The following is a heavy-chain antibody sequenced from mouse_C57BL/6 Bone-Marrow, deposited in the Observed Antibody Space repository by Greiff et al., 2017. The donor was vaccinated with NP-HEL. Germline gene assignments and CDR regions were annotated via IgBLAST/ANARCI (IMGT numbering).Heavy chain of an antibody. Sequence: EVQLVESGPGLVKPSQSLSLTCSVTGYSITSGYYWNWIRQFPGNKLEWMGYISYDGSNNYNPSLKNRISITRDTSKNQFFLKLNSVTTEDTATYYCARGTTVVARYFDYWGQGTTLTVSS. V-gene: IGHV3-6*01. CDR2: ISYDGSN. CDR1: GYSITSGYY. J-gene: IGHJ2*01. D-gene: IGHD1-1*01. CDR3: ARGTTVVARYFDY.